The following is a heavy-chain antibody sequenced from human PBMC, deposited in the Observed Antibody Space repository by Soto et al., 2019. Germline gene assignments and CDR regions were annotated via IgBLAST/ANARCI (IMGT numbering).Heavy chain of an antibody. CDR1: GFTVSSNY. CDR3: ARETVTTGGGAFDI. Sequence: EVQVVESGGGLIQPGGSLRLSCAASGFTVSSNYMSWVRQTPGEGLEWISVLYTDGTTYYADSVKGRFTISRDNSKNTLYLQMNSLRAEDTAVYYWARETVTTGGGAFDIWGQGTMVTVSS. CDR2: LYTDGTT. V-gene: IGHV3-53*01. J-gene: IGHJ3*02. D-gene: IGHD4-17*01.